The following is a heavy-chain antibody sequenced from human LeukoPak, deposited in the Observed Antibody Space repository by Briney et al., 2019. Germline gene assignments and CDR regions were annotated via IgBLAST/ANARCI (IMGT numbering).Heavy chain of an antibody. V-gene: IGHV3-21*01. D-gene: IGHD3-22*01. CDR3: ASRRSGYYPGY. Sequence: PGGSLRLSCAASGFTFSSYSMNWVRQAPGKGPEWVSSISSSSSYIYYADSVKGRFTISRDNAKNSLYLQMNSLRAEDTAVYYCASRRSGYYPGYWGQGTLVTVSS. CDR1: GFTFSSYS. J-gene: IGHJ4*02. CDR2: ISSSSSYI.